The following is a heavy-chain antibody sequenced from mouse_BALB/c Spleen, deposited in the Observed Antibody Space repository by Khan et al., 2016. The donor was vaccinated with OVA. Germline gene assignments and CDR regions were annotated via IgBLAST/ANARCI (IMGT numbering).Heavy chain of an antibody. CDR1: GYTFTSYT. D-gene: IGHD2-14*01. CDR2: INPSNGYS. Sequence: QVQLQQSGAELARPGASVKMSCKASGYTFTSYTIHWIKLRPGQGLEWIGYINPSNGYSNYNQKFKDKVTLTADKSSNTAYMQLSSLTSDDAAVYNCVRDGAYHRNDGWFAYWGLGTLVTVSA. CDR3: VRDGAYHRNDGWFAY. V-gene: IGHV1-4*01. J-gene: IGHJ3*01.